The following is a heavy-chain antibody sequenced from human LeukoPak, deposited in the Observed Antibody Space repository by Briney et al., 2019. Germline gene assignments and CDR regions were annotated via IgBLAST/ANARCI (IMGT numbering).Heavy chain of an antibody. CDR2: IYYSGST. V-gene: IGHV4-39*01. D-gene: IGHD3-22*01. Sequence: RPSETLSLTCTVSGGSISSSSYYWGWIRQPPGKGLEWIGSIYYSGSTYYNPSLKSRVTISVDTSKNQFSLKLSSVTAADTAVYYCARGHRRGYDSSGYSLGYWGQGTLVTVSS. CDR1: GGSISSSSYY. CDR3: ARGHRRGYDSSGYSLGY. J-gene: IGHJ4*02.